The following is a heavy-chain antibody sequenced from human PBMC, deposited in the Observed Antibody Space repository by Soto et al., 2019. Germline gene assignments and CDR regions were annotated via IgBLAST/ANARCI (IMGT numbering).Heavy chain of an antibody. J-gene: IGHJ6*02. Sequence: QVQLVESGGGVVQPGRSLRLSCAASGFTFSSYGMHWVRQAPGKGLEWVAVIWYDGSNKYYADSVKGRFTISRDNSKNTLYLQMNSLRAEDMAVYYCAREAVAGTYYYYGMDVWGQGTTVTVSS. D-gene: IGHD6-19*01. CDR3: AREAVAGTYYYYGMDV. V-gene: IGHV3-33*01. CDR2: IWYDGSNK. CDR1: GFTFSSYG.